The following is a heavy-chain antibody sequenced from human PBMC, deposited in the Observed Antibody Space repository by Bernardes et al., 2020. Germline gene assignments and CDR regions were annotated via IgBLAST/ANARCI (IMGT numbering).Heavy chain of an antibody. D-gene: IGHD6-19*01. V-gene: IGHV2-5*02. CDR1: GFSLSTGGVG. CDR3: AHRRGGWYFDY. Sequence: SFPTLVKPTQTLTLTYTFSGFSLSTGGVGVGWIRQSPGKALEWLALIYWDDDKRYSPSLKNRLTITKDTSKNQVVLTMTNMDPVDTATYYCAHRRGGWYFDYWGQGTLVTVSS. CDR2: IYWDDDK. J-gene: IGHJ4*02.